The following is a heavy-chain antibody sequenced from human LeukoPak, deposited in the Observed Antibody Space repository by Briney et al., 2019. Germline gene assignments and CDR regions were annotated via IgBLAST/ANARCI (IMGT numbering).Heavy chain of an antibody. J-gene: IGHJ4*02. Sequence: GGSLRLSCAASGFTFSSYGMHWVRQAPGKGLEWVAVICYDGSNKYYADSVKGRFTISRDNSKNTLFLQMSSLRAEDTAVYYCARIPGSGYYSHFDYWGQGTLVTVSS. CDR2: ICYDGSNK. D-gene: IGHD3-22*01. V-gene: IGHV3-33*01. CDR3: ARIPGSGYYSHFDY. CDR1: GFTFSSYG.